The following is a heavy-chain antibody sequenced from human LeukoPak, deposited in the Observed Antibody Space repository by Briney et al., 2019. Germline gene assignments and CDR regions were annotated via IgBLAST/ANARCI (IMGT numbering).Heavy chain of an antibody. CDR2: INANNGNT. Sequence: ASVTVSCKASGYTFTSYGITWVRQAPGQGLEWMGWINANNGNTNYAQNLQGRVTMTRDTSTSTAYMELRSLRSDDTAVYYCARGPIAAAGDYWGQGTLVTVSS. J-gene: IGHJ4*02. CDR1: GYTFTSYG. D-gene: IGHD6-13*01. V-gene: IGHV1-18*01. CDR3: ARGPIAAAGDY.